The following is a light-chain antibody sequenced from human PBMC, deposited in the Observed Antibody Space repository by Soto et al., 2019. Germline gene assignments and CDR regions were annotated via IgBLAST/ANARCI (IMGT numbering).Light chain of an antibody. CDR3: QQYYSNPWT. CDR1: QSVSSNY. J-gene: IGKJ1*01. CDR2: AAS. Sequence: IVLTHSPGTLSLSPAERATLSCSASQSVSSNYLAWYQQKPGQAPKLLIYAASSMHSGVPSRFSGSGSGTDFTLTIRSLQSEDFAAYYCQQYYSNPWTFGQGTKVDIK. V-gene: IGKV3-20*01.